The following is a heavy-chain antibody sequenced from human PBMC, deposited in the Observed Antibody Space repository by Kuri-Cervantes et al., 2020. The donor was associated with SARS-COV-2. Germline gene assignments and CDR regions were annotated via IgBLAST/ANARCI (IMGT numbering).Heavy chain of an antibody. Sequence: ASVKVSCKASGYSFTSYSVTWVRQAPGQGLEWMGWINTHTGDATYAQGFTGRFVFSLDTSVSTAYLQISSLEAEDTAVYYCARGSEGGPGDFHFWGQGTLVTVSS. CDR3: ARGSEGGPGDFHF. CDR1: GYSFTSYS. V-gene: IGHV7-4-1*02. CDR2: INTHTGDA. J-gene: IGHJ4*02. D-gene: IGHD6-25*01.